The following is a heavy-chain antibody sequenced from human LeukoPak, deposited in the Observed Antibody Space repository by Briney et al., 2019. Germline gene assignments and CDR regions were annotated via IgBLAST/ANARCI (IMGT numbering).Heavy chain of an antibody. CDR1: GGSISSYY. Sequence: SETLSLTCTVSGGSISSYYWSWIRQPPGKGLEWIGYIYYSGSTNYNPSLKSRVTISVDTSKNQFSLKLSSVTAADTAVYYCARHTVVVVAATPSPGGMDVWGQGTTVTVSS. D-gene: IGHD2-15*01. J-gene: IGHJ6*02. CDR2: IYYSGST. CDR3: ARHTVVVVAATPSPGGMDV. V-gene: IGHV4-59*08.